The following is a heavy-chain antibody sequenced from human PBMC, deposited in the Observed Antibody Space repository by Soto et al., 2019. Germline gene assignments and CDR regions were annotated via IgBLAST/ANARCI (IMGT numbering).Heavy chain of an antibody. J-gene: IGHJ5*02. CDR2: INAGNGNT. D-gene: IGHD3-10*01. V-gene: IGHV1-3*01. CDR3: AGQYYYGSGSYYCFDP. CDR1: GYTFTSYA. Sequence: ASVKVSCKASGYTFTSYAMHWVRQAPGQRLEWMGWINAGNGNTKYSQKFQARVTITRNTSASTSYMELSSLRSDDTAVYYCAGQYYYGSGSYYCFDPWGQGTLVTVSS.